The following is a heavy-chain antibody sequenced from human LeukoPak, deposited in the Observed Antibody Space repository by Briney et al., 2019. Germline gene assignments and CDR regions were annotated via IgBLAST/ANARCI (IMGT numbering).Heavy chain of an antibody. D-gene: IGHD3-22*01. Sequence: ASVKVSCKASGYTFTSYAMHWGRQAPGQRLEWMGWINAGNGNTKYSQKFQGRVTITRDTSASTAYLELSSLRSEDTAVYYCARDDSSGYYPFDYWGQGTLVTVSS. CDR2: INAGNGNT. CDR1: GYTFTSYA. V-gene: IGHV1-3*01. J-gene: IGHJ4*02. CDR3: ARDDSSGYYPFDY.